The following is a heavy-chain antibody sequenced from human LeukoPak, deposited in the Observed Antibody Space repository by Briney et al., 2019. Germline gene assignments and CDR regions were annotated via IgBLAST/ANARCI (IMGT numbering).Heavy chain of an antibody. J-gene: IGHJ5*02. D-gene: IGHD2-2*01. CDR1: GGSISSYY. Sequence: SETLSLTCTVSGGSISSYYWSWIRQPPGKGLEWIGYIYYSGSTNYNPSLKSRVTISVDTSKNQFSLKLSSVTAADTAVYYCARDPRWLTPDCTSTSCYENYFDPWGQGTLVTVSS. V-gene: IGHV4-59*12. CDR3: ARDPRWLTPDCTSTSCYENYFDP. CDR2: IYYSGST.